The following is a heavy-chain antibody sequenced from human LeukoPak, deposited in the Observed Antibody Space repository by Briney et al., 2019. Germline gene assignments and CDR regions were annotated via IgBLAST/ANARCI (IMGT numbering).Heavy chain of an antibody. D-gene: IGHD3-16*01. CDR3: AKEGGGGYYFDY. Sequence: GGSLRLSCAASGFTFSSYGMHWVRQAPGKGLEWVAVISYDGSNKYYADSVKCRFTISRDNSKNTLYLQMNSLRAEDTAVYYCAKEGGGGYYFDYWGQGTLVTVSS. V-gene: IGHV3-30*18. CDR2: ISYDGSNK. J-gene: IGHJ4*02. CDR1: GFTFSSYG.